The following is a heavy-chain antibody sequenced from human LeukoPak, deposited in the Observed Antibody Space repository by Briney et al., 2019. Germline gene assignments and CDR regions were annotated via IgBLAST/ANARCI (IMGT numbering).Heavy chain of an antibody. CDR2: ISAYNGNT. CDR1: GYTFTSYG. V-gene: IGHV1-18*01. Sequence: GASVKVSCKASGYTFTSYGISWVRQAPGQGLEWMGWISAYNGNTNYAQKLQGRVTMTRDTSTSTVYMELSSLRSEDTAVYYCARGGYSSSWYHAAFDIWGQGTMVTVSS. J-gene: IGHJ3*02. D-gene: IGHD6-13*01. CDR3: ARGGYSSSWYHAAFDI.